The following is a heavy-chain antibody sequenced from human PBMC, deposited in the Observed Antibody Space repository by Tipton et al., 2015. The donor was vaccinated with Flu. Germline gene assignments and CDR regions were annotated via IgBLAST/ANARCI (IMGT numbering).Heavy chain of an antibody. D-gene: IGHD5-12*01. V-gene: IGHV4-61*01. CDR3: ARVGYTPADAFDI. CDR1: GGSISSSSYY. J-gene: IGHJ3*02. Sequence: LRLSCTVSGGSISSSSYYWSWIRQPPGKGLEWIGYIYYSGSTNYNPSLKSRVTISVDTSKNQFSLKLSSVTAADTAVYYCARVGYTPADAFDIWGQGTMVTVSS. CDR2: IYYSGST.